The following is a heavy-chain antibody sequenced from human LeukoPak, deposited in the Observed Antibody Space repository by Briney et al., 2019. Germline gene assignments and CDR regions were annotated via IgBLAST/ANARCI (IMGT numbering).Heavy chain of an antibody. CDR3: ARDRRPFLSGYSSSWYAY. CDR1: GYTFTSYG. CDR2: ISAYNGNT. J-gene: IGHJ4*02. V-gene: IGHV1-18*01. D-gene: IGHD6-13*01. Sequence: ASVKVSCKVSGYTFTSYGISWVRQAPGQGLEWMGWISAYNGNTNYAQKLQGRVTMTTDTSTSTAYMELRSLRSDDTAVYYCARDRRPFLSGYSSSWYAYWGQGTLVTVSS.